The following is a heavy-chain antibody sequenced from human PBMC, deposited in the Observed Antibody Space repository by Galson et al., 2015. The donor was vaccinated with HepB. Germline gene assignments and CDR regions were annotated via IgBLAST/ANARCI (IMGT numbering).Heavy chain of an antibody. CDR2: IIPIFGTA. CDR1: GGTFSSYA. J-gene: IGHJ4*02. V-gene: IGHV1-69*13. CDR3: ARGTPREWLFDY. Sequence: SVKVSCKASGGTFSSYAISWVRQAPGQGLEWMGGIIPIFGTANYAQKFQGRVTITADESTITAYMELSSLRSEDTAVYYCARGTPREWLFDYWGQGTLVTVSS. D-gene: IGHD3-3*01.